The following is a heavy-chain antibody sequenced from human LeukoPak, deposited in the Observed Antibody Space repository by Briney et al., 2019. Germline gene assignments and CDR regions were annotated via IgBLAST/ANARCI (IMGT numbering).Heavy chain of an antibody. CDR2: IYTSGST. D-gene: IGHD6-13*01. CDR3: ARNSGPGAAPGTNWFDP. J-gene: IGHJ5*02. Sequence: SETLSLTCTVSGGSISSYYWSWIRQPAGKGLEWIGRIYTSGSTNYNPSLKSRVTMSVDTSKNQFSLKLSSVTTADTAVYYCARNSGPGAAPGTNWFDPWGQGTLVTVSS. CDR1: GGSISSYY. V-gene: IGHV4-4*07.